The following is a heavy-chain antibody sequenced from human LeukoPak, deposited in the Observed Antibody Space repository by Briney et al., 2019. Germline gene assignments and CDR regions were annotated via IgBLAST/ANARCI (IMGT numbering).Heavy chain of an antibody. J-gene: IGHJ4*02. D-gene: IGHD3-22*01. V-gene: IGHV4-34*01. CDR2: INHSRST. CDR3: ARHGNYYDSSGPIDY. Sequence: PSETLSLTCAVYGGSFSGYYWGWIRQAPGKGLEWIGEINHSRSTNYNPSLTSRVTISVDTSKNQFSLKLSSVTAADTAVYYCARHGNYYDSSGPIDYWGQGTLVTVSS. CDR1: GGSFSGYY.